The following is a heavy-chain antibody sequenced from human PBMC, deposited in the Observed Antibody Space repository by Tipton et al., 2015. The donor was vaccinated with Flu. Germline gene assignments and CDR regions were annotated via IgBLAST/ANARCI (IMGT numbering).Heavy chain of an antibody. J-gene: IGHJ4*02. CDR1: GFTFSNYG. CDR2: IRYDGSNK. V-gene: IGHV3-30*02. D-gene: IGHD5-18*01. Sequence: GSLRLSCAASGFTFSNYGMHWVRQAPGKGLEWVAFIRYDGSNKYYADSVKGRFTVSRDNSKSTLYLQMNSLRTEDTAVYYCAKDHLHAGMGEIDYWGQGTLLTVAS. CDR3: AKDHLHAGMGEIDY.